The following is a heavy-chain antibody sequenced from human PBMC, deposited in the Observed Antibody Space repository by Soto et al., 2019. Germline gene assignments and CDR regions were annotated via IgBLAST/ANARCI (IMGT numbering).Heavy chain of an antibody. D-gene: IGHD3-10*01. CDR2: ISSSSSYI. Sequence: GGSLILSCATSGFTFSRYVMHWVRQAPGKGLEWVSSISSSSSYIYYADSVKGRFTISRDNAKNSLYLQMNSLGAEDTAVYYCARDLPLLWFGEGGAFDIWGQGTMVTVSS. CDR1: GFTFSRYV. V-gene: IGHV3-21*01. J-gene: IGHJ3*02. CDR3: ARDLPLLWFGEGGAFDI.